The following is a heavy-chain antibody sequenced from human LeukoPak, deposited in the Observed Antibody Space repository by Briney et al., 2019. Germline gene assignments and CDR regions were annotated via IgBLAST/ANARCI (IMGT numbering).Heavy chain of an antibody. Sequence: GGSLRLSCAASGFTFSSYAMHWVRQAPGKGLEWVAVISYDGSNKYYADSVKGRFTISRDNSKNTLYLQMNSLRAEDTAVYYCASVGTRYCSGGSCYSGHYYWGQGTLVTVSS. V-gene: IGHV3-30-3*01. CDR3: ASVGTRYCSGGSCYSGHYY. J-gene: IGHJ4*02. D-gene: IGHD2-15*01. CDR1: GFTFSSYA. CDR2: ISYDGSNK.